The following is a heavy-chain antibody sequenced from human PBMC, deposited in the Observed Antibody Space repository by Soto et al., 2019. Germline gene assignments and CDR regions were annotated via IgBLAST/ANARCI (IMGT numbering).Heavy chain of an antibody. CDR3: AAGIGITFGGVTREFDY. D-gene: IGHD3-16*01. Sequence: QVQLVQSGAEVRKPGSSVKVSCKVSGGTFTSHAFIWVRQAPGQGLEWMGRIIPLFGTPNYAQRFQGRVTIIADESTNTAYMELSSLTSEDTAAYYCAAGIGITFGGVTREFDYWGQGTLVTVSS. V-gene: IGHV1-69*19. CDR1: GGTFTSHA. J-gene: IGHJ4*02. CDR2: IIPLFGTP.